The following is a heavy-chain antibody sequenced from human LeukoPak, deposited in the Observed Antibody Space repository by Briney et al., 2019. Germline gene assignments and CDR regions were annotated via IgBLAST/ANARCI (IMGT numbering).Heavy chain of an antibody. D-gene: IGHD3-10*01. Sequence: PGGSLRLSCAASGFTFSSYSMNWVRQAPGKGLEWVSYISSSSSTIYYADSVKGRFTISRDNAKNSLYLQMNSLRAEDTAVYYCARDLLWFGEYGFDYWGQGTLATVSS. CDR2: ISSSSSTI. CDR1: GFTFSSYS. J-gene: IGHJ4*02. V-gene: IGHV3-48*01. CDR3: ARDLLWFGEYGFDY.